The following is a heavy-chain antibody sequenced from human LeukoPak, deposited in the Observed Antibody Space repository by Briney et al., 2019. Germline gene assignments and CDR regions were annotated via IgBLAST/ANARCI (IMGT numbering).Heavy chain of an antibody. D-gene: IGHD2-2*01. V-gene: IGHV4-34*01. J-gene: IGHJ5*02. CDR2: INHSGST. CDR1: GGSFSGYY. CDR3: ARVSGYCSSTSCYP. Sequence: PSKTLSLTCAVYGGSFSGYYWSWIRQPPGKGLEWIGEINHSGSTNYNPSLKSRVTISVDTSKNQFSLKLSSVTAADTAVYYCARVSGYCSSTSCYPWGQGTLVTVSS.